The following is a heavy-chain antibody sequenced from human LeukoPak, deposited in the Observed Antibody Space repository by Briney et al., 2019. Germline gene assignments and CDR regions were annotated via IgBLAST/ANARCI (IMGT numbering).Heavy chain of an antibody. J-gene: IGHJ6*03. CDR2: IYYSGST. CDR1: GGSISSSRYY. CDR3: ARRQISGYYYYYYMDV. V-gene: IGHV4-39*01. Sequence: SETVSLTCTVSGGSISSSRYYWGWIRQPPGKGVEWIGSIYYSGSTYYNPSLKSRVTISVDTSKNQFSLKLSSVTAADTAVYYCARRQISGYYYYYYMDVWGKGTTVTVSS. D-gene: IGHD3-3*01.